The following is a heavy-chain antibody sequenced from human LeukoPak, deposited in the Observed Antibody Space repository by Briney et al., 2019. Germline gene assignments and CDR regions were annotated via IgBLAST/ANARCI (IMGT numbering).Heavy chain of an antibody. V-gene: IGHV3-73*01. J-gene: IGHJ4*02. Sequence: GGSLRLSCAASGFTFSGSAMHWVRQASGKGLEWVGRIRSKANSYATAYAASVKGRFTISRDDSKNTAYLQMNSLKTEDTAVYYCTRPYYCGGDCYSQTDDYWGQGTLVTVSS. CDR2: IRSKANSYAT. CDR3: TRPYYCGGDCYSQTDDY. CDR1: GFTFSGSA. D-gene: IGHD2-21*02.